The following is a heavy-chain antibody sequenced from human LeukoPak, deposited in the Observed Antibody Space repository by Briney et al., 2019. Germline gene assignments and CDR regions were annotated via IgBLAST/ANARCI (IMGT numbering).Heavy chain of an antibody. D-gene: IGHD4-17*01. CDR1: GFSFSTYW. Sequence: GGSLRLSCAASGFSFSTYWMSWVRQTPEKGLEFVANIDQGGSVRNYMDSLKGRCTISRDNAKNTLYLQMNSLRAEDTAVYYCARDGRYGDYEQRSYGMDVWGQGTTVTVSS. V-gene: IGHV3-7*01. CDR3: ARDGRYGDYEQRSYGMDV. CDR2: IDQGGSVR. J-gene: IGHJ6*02.